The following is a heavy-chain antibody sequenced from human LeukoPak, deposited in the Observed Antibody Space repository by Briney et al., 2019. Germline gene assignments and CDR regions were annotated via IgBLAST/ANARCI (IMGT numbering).Heavy chain of an antibody. J-gene: IGHJ5*02. V-gene: IGHV4-39*07. CDR2: IYYSGST. CDR3: ARDLANRGFDP. D-gene: IGHD5-12*01. Sequence: SETLSLTCTVSGGSISSSSYYWGWIRQPPGKGLEWIGSIYYSGSTYYNPSLKSRVTISVDTSKNQFSLKLSSVTAADTAVYYCARDLANRGFDPWGQGTLVTVSS. CDR1: GGSISSSSYY.